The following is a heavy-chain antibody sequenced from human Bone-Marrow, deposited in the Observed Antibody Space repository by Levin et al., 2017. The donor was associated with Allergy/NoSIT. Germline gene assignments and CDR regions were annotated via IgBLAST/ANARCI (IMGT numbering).Heavy chain of an antibody. Sequence: TSETLSLTCTVSGGSISTGGYFWSWIRQHPGKGLEWIGFIYYTGSTYYDASLKTRATISVDTSKNEFYLSLTSVTATDTAVYYCARTGRFQYYFDSWGQGTLVTVSP. CDR1: GGSISTGGYF. V-gene: IGHV4-31*03. J-gene: IGHJ4*02. CDR3: ARTGRFQYYFDS. CDR2: IYYTGST.